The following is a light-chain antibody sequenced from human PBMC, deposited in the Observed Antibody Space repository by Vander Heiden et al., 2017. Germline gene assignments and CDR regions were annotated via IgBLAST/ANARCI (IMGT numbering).Light chain of an antibody. V-gene: IGLV5-45*02. J-gene: IGLJ3*02. CDR3: LIWHTSAWV. CDR2: YNSDSDK. Sequence: QAVLTQPSSLSASPGASASLTSTFRTDLNVGTYRIYWYQQKPGSPPQYLLRYNSDSDKQQGSGVPSRFSGSKDASANAGILLISGLQSEDEADYYCLIWHTSAWVFGGGTKLTVL. CDR1: TDLNVGTYR.